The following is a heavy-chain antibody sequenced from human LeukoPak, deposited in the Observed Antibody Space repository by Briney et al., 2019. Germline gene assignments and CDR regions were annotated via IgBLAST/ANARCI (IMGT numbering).Heavy chain of an antibody. V-gene: IGHV4-59*01. Sequence: SETLSLTCIVSGGSISSYYWSWIRQPPGKGLEWIGYIYYSGSTNYNPSLKSRVTISVDTSKNQFSLKLSSVTAADTAVYYCARGPPPSGSYSRPFDYWGQGTLVTVSS. CDR3: ARGPPPSGSYSRPFDY. CDR1: GGSISSYY. J-gene: IGHJ4*02. D-gene: IGHD1-26*01. CDR2: IYYSGST.